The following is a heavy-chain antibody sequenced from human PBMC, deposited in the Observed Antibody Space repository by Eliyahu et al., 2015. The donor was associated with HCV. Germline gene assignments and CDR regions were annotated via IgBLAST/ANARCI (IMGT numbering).Heavy chain of an antibody. CDR1: GGSFSGYX. V-gene: IGHV4-34*01. CDR2: INHSGST. CDR3: ARLIRYGMDV. D-gene: IGHD2/OR15-2a*01. J-gene: IGHJ6*02. Sequence: QVQLQQWGAGLLKPSETLSLXCXXXGGSFSGYXWSWXRXPPGKGLEWIGEINHSGSTNYHPSLKSRVTISVDTSKNQFXLKLSSVTAADTAVYYCARLIRYGMDVWGQGTTVTVSS.